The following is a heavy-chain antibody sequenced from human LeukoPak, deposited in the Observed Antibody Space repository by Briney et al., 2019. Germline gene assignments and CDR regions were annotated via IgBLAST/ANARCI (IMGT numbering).Heavy chain of an antibody. CDR3: TTAGRGATPSPFDY. Sequence: GGSLRLSCAASGFTFSNAWMSWVRQAPGKGLEWVGRIESKTDGGTTDYAAPVKGRFTISRDDSKNTLYLQMNSLKTGDTAVYYCTTAGRGATPSPFDYWGQGTLVTVSS. D-gene: IGHD5-12*01. CDR1: GFTFSNAW. CDR2: IESKTDGGTT. J-gene: IGHJ4*02. V-gene: IGHV3-15*04.